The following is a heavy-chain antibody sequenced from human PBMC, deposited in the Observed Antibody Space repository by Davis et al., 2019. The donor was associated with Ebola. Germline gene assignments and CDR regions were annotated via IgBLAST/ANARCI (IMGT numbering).Heavy chain of an antibody. Sequence: SVKVSCKASGGTFSSYAISWVRQAPGQGLEWMGRIIPIFGIANYAQKFQGRVTITADKSTSTAYMELSSLRSEDTAVYYCARDIGVAAAGTSGDYWGQGTLVTVSS. CDR1: GGTFSSYA. CDR2: IIPIFGIA. J-gene: IGHJ4*02. CDR3: ARDIGVAAAGTSGDY. V-gene: IGHV1-69*04. D-gene: IGHD6-13*01.